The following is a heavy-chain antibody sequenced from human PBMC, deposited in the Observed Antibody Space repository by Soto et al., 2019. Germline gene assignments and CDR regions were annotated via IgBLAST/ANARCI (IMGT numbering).Heavy chain of an antibody. CDR3: AGLPGIAAAEGMDV. CDR1: GYRVTIYF. V-gene: IGHV5-10-1*01. CDR2: INPSDSYT. D-gene: IGHD6-13*01. J-gene: IGHJ6*02. Sequence: PGESLKLSCNVSGYRVTIYFSSWVRQMPGKGLEWMGRINPSDSYTDYSPSFQDYVTISADRSITTAFLQWSSLKASDTAMYYCAGLPGIAAAEGMDVWGQGTTVNVSS.